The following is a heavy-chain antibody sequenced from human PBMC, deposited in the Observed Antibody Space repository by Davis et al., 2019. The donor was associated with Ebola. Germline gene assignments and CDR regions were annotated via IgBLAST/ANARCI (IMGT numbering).Heavy chain of an antibody. CDR3: ARGDRIDDYFEY. V-gene: IGHV3-21*01. J-gene: IGHJ4*02. CDR2: ISSDSDYI. CDR1: GFTFSTYS. Sequence: PGGSLRLSCAASGFTFSTYSMSWVRQAPGKGLEWVSSISSDSDYIYYADSAKGRFTISRDNAKNSLYLQMNSLRAEDTAVYYCARGDRIDDYFEYWGQGALVTVSS.